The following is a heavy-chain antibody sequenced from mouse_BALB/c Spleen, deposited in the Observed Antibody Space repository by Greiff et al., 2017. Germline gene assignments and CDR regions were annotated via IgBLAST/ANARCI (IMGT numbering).Heavy chain of an antibody. V-gene: IGHV5-6-3*01. Sequence: EVMLVESGGGLVQPGGSLKLSCAASGFTFSSYGMSWVRQTPDKRLELVATINSNGGSTYYPDSVKGRFTISRDNAKNTLYLQMSSLKSEDTAMYYCAREETYYYGSSLLAMDYWGQGTSVTVSS. CDR1: GFTFSSYG. D-gene: IGHD1-1*01. CDR2: INSNGGST. J-gene: IGHJ4*01. CDR3: AREETYYYGSSLLAMDY.